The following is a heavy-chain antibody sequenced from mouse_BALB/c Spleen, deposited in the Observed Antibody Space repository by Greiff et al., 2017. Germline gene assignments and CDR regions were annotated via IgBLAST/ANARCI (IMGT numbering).Heavy chain of an antibody. Sequence: VQLKQSGPGLVKPSQSLSLTCTVTGYSITSDYAWNWIRQFPGNKLEWMGYISYSGSTSYNPSLKSRISITRDTSKNQFFLQLNSVTTEDTATYYCARSYYGYDWFAYWGQGTLVTVSA. CDR2: ISYSGST. J-gene: IGHJ3*01. CDR1: GYSITSDYA. V-gene: IGHV3-2*02. CDR3: ARSYYGYDWFAY. D-gene: IGHD2-9*01.